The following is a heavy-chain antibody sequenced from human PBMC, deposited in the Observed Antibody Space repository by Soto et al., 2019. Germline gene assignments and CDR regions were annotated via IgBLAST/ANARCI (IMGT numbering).Heavy chain of an antibody. D-gene: IGHD2-2*01. Sequence: QVQLVQSGAEVKKPGASVKVSCKASGYTFTSYAMHWVRQAPGQRLEWMGWINAGNGNTKYSQKFQGRVTITRDTSASTAYRELSSLRSEDTAVYYCAASYCSSTSCQPVTNYWGQGTLVTVSS. CDR3: AASYCSSTSCQPVTNY. CDR2: INAGNGNT. CDR1: GYTFTSYA. J-gene: IGHJ4*02. V-gene: IGHV1-3*01.